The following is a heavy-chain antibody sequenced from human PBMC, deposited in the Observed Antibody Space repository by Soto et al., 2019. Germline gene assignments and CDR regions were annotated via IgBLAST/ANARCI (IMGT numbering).Heavy chain of an antibody. CDR3: ARENRDDNSGWYSSSDWFDP. D-gene: IGHD6-19*01. CDR1: GDTSDSFS. Sequence: QVQLVQSGAEVKKPGSSVRVSCKASGDTSDSFSISWVRQAPGQGLEWMGGIIPMFGTGNYAQKFQGRLTITADESRGTSYMDVKSLRSEDTAVYFCARENRDDNSGWYSSSDWFDPWGQGTLVTVSS. CDR2: IIPMFGTG. V-gene: IGHV1-69*01. J-gene: IGHJ5*02.